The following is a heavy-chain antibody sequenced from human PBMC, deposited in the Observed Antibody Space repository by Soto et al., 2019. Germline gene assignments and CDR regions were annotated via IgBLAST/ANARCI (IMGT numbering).Heavy chain of an antibody. CDR3: AREVGGSYYYDSSGLDY. V-gene: IGHV1-18*01. Sequence: QVQLVQSGAEVKKPGASVKVSCKASGYTFTSYGISWVRQAPGQGLEWMGWISAYNGNTHYAQKLQGRVTMTTDTSPSTAYMELRSLRSDDTAVYYCAREVGGSYYYDSSGLDYWGQGTLVTVSS. CDR2: ISAYNGNT. CDR1: GYTFTSYG. J-gene: IGHJ4*02. D-gene: IGHD3-22*01.